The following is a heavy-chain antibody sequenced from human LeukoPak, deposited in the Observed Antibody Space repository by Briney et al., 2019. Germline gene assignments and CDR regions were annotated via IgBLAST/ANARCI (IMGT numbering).Heavy chain of an antibody. CDR2: IYPGDSDDSDA. D-gene: IGHD5-24*01. V-gene: IGHV5-51*01. CDR3: ARGVRLQIRDNYEGPGIDY. J-gene: IGHJ4*02. Sequence: GESLKISCKGSGFTFSNYWIAWVRQMPGKGLEWMGIIYPGDSDDSDAAYSPSSQGQVTISADKSISTAYLQWSSLKASDTAMYYCARGVRLQIRDNYEGPGIDYWGQGTLVTVSS. CDR1: GFTFSNYW.